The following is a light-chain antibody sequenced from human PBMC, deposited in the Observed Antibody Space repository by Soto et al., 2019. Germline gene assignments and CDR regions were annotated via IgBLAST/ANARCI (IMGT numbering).Light chain of an antibody. Sequence: QSVLTQPPSASGTPGQRVTMSCSGSSSNIVSYSVSWYLHHPGTAPKLLIYTDNQRPSVVPDRFSGSKSGTSASLAISGLQSEDEGDYYCAAWDDRLNGPVFGAGTKLTVL. CDR3: AAWDDRLNGPV. CDR2: TDN. V-gene: IGLV1-44*01. CDR1: SSNIVSYS. J-gene: IGLJ3*02.